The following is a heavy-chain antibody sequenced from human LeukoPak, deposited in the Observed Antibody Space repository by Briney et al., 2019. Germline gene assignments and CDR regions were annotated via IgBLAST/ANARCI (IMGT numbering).Heavy chain of an antibody. CDR1: GYTFTGYY. Sequence: ASVKVSCKASGYTFTGYYMHWVRQAPGQGLEWMGWINPNSGGTNYAQKFQGRVTMTRDRSISTAYMELSRLRSDDTAVYYCARVVAAAGTFDYWGQGTLVTVSS. D-gene: IGHD6-13*01. CDR3: ARVVAAAGTFDY. V-gene: IGHV1-2*02. CDR2: INPNSGGT. J-gene: IGHJ4*02.